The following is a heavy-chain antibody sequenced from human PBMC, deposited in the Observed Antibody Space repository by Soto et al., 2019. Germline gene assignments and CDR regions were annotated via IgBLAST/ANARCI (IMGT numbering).Heavy chain of an antibody. CDR2: IYYSGST. Sequence: SETLSLTCTVSSGSISSSSYFWAWIRQPPGKGLEWIGNIYYSGSTYYNPSLKSRVTISVDTSKNQFSLKLSSVTAADTAVYFCARVLRDYPFYYYYMDVWGKGTTVTVSS. CDR3: ARVLRDYPFYYYYMDV. CDR1: SGSISSSSYF. D-gene: IGHD3-10*01. V-gene: IGHV4-39*01. J-gene: IGHJ6*03.